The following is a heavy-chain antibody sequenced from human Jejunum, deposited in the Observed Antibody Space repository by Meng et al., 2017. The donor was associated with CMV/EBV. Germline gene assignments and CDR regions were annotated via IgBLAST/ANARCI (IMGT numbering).Heavy chain of an antibody. CDR3: ACMRGQPRRNYFDF. D-gene: IGHD1-14*01. V-gene: IGHV4-39*07. Sequence: SGGSLSSSSNDWGWVRQPPGKGREWIGNMYYDGSQYYNPSLKSRVSIFADLSRNQFSLRLASVSAADTAMYYCACMRGQPRRNYFDFWGPGTLVTVSS. CDR1: GGSLSSSSND. J-gene: IGHJ5*01. CDR2: MYYDGSQ.